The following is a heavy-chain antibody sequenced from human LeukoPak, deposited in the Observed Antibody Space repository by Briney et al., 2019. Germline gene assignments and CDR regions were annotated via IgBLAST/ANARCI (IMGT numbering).Heavy chain of an antibody. D-gene: IGHD3-10*01. CDR3: AREGLNMVRGVIPKEAWGWFDP. V-gene: IGHV4-61*02. CDR2: IYSSGST. J-gene: IGHJ5*02. CDR1: GGSISSGSYY. Sequence: SETLSLTCTVSGGSISSGSYYWNWIRQPAGEGLEWIGRIYSSGSTNYNPSLKSRVTISVDTSKNQFSLKLSSVTAADTAVYYCAREGLNMVRGVIPKEAWGWFDPWGQGTLVTVSS.